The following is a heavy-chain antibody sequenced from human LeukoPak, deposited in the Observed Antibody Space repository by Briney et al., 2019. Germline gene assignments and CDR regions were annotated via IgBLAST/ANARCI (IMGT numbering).Heavy chain of an antibody. Sequence: PSETLSLTCAVSGGSINSGTYDWGWIRQPPGKGLEWIGSFYYSGSPYYNPSLKSRVTISVDTSKNQFSLKLSSVTAADTAVYYCARAPKTDNLQLWLPHDWYFDLWGRGTLVTVSS. CDR1: GGSINSGTYD. CDR2: FYYSGSP. J-gene: IGHJ2*01. CDR3: ARAPKTDNLQLWLPHDWYFDL. D-gene: IGHD5-18*01. V-gene: IGHV4-39*07.